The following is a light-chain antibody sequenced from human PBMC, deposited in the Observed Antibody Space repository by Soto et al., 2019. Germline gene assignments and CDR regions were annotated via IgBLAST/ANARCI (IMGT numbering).Light chain of an antibody. V-gene: IGLV1-44*01. CDR2: SDY. CDR1: DVNIASNT. CDR3: AAWDDSLNGWV. J-gene: IGLJ3*02. Sequence: QSVLTQPPSTSGTPGQGVSISCSGSDVNIASNTVSWYRQVPGTAPKLLIYSDYQRPSGVPDRISGSKSGTSASLAINGLQSEDEADYYCAAWDDSLNGWVFGGGTQLTVL.